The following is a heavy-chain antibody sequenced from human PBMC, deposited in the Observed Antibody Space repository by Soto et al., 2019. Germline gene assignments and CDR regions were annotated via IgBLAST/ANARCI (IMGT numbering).Heavy chain of an antibody. CDR3: ARVAYCSGGRCYSGSSHDYAFDI. Sequence: QVQLQESGPGLVKPSQTLSLTCTVSGGSISSGGYYWSWFRQHQGKGMEWIGYIYYSGSTYYNPSPKRRVTISVDTSKNQFSLKLSSVTAADTAVYYCARVAYCSGGRCYSGSSHDYAFDIWGQGTMVTVSS. J-gene: IGHJ3*02. CDR2: IYYSGST. CDR1: GGSISSGGYY. D-gene: IGHD2-15*01. V-gene: IGHV4-31*03.